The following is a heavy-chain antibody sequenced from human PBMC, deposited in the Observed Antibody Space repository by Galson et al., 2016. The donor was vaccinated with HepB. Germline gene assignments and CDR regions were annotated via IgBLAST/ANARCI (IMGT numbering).Heavy chain of an antibody. Sequence: SLRLSCAASGFTFSTYGMHWVRQAPGKGLEWVALISYDGKSKSYADSMKGRVTISRDNSKNTLYLQMHSLRGEDTAVYYCAKGRWDFDSWGQGTLVTVSS. J-gene: IGHJ4*02. D-gene: IGHD5-24*01. CDR3: AKGRWDFDS. V-gene: IGHV3-30*18. CDR1: GFTFSTYG. CDR2: ISYDGKSK.